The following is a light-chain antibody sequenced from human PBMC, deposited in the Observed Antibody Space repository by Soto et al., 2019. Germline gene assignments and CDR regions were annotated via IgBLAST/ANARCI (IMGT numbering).Light chain of an antibody. Sequence: EIVLTQSPGTLSLSPGERATLSCRASQSVSSSYLAWYQQKPGQAPRLLIYGISTRATDIPARFSGSGSGTEFTLTISSLQSEDFAVYYCQQYNNWPLTFGGGTKVEIK. CDR2: GIS. CDR1: QSVSSSY. CDR3: QQYNNWPLT. J-gene: IGKJ4*01. V-gene: IGKV3-15*01.